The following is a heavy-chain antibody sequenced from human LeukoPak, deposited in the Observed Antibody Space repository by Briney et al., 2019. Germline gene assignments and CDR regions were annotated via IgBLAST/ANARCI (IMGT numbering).Heavy chain of an antibody. D-gene: IGHD6-19*01. CDR2: ISYSGST. V-gene: IGHV4-59*01. Sequence: SETLSLTCTVSGGSISSYYWSWIRQPPGKGLEWMGYISYSGSTNYNPSLKSRVTISLDTSKNQVSLKLSSVTAADTAVYYCASDRGITVAGRGYGYFDLWGRGTLVTVSS. CDR1: GGSISSYY. J-gene: IGHJ2*01. CDR3: ASDRGITVAGRGYGYFDL.